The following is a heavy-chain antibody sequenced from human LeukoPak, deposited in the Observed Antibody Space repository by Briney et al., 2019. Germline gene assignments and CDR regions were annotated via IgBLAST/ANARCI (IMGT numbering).Heavy chain of an antibody. CDR3: ARDGSYYRDWFDP. Sequence: SETLSLTCTVSGGSISSSSYYWGWIRQPPGKGLEWIGSIYYSGSTNYNPSLKSRVTISVDTSKNQFSLKLTSVTAADTAVYYCARDGSYYRDWFDPWGQGTLVTVS. J-gene: IGHJ5*02. CDR1: GGSISSSSYY. V-gene: IGHV4-39*02. CDR2: IYYSGST. D-gene: IGHD1-26*01.